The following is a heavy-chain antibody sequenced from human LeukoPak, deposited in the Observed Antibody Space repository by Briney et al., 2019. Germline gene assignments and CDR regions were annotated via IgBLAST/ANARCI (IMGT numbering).Heavy chain of an antibody. D-gene: IGHD6-13*01. CDR3: ARDDRTVVPGTFDN. V-gene: IGHV3-53*01. CDR2: IYRDGTT. CDR1: GFTVSSSF. J-gene: IGHJ4*02. Sequence: SGGSLRLSCAASGFTVSSSFMSWVRQAPGTGLQWVSVIYRDGTTYYADSVRGRFTISRDNSKNTLYLQMNSLRVEDTAVYYCARDDRTVVPGTFDNWAQGPLVNV.